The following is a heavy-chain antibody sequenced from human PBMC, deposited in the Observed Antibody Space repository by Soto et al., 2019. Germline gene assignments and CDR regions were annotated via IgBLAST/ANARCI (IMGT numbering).Heavy chain of an antibody. Sequence: SETLSLTCAVSGYSISSGYYWGWIRQPPGKGLEWIGSIYHSGSTYYNPSLKSRVTISVDTSKNQFSLKLSSVTAADTAVYYCVGVATIKAFDYWGQGTLVIVSS. V-gene: IGHV4-38-2*01. D-gene: IGHD5-12*01. CDR2: IYHSGST. CDR1: GYSISSGYY. CDR3: VGVATIKAFDY. J-gene: IGHJ4*02.